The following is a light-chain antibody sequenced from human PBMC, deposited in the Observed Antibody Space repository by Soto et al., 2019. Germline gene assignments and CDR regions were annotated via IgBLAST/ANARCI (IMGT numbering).Light chain of an antibody. J-gene: IGLJ2*01. CDR1: SSNIGAGYD. CDR3: QSYDSSLSGSSVV. Sequence: QSVLTQPPSVSGALGQRVTISCTGSSSNIGAGYDVHWYQQLPGTAPKLLIYGNSNRPSGVPDRFSGSKSGTSASLAITGLQAEDEADYYCQSYDSSLSGSSVVFGGGTKLTVL. V-gene: IGLV1-40*01. CDR2: GNS.